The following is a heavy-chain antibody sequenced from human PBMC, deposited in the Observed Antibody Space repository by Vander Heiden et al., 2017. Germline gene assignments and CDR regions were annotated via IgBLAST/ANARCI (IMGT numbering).Heavy chain of an antibody. Sequence: QPQLVQSGAEVKKPAAAVKVSCETSGYAFETYGLRRVRQAPGQGPEWMGWISGYNANTKYAQKFQGRVTLWTDTSTRTAYMELKSLRSDDTAFYYCARDSSSWRGAHWLAPWGQGTLVTVSS. CDR3: ARDSSSWRGAHWLAP. CDR1: GYAFETYG. V-gene: IGHV1-18*01. CDR2: ISGYNANT. J-gene: IGHJ5*02. D-gene: IGHD6-13*01.